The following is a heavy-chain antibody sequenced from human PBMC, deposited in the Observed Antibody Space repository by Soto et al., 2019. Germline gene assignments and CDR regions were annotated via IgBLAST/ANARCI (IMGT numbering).Heavy chain of an antibody. CDR3: APYGSGIYYISRDQY. V-gene: IGHV4-34*01. CDR2: IDHNCHT. Sequence: QVQLQQWGAGLLKPSETLSLTCAVYGGSFSGYCWSWIRQSPGKGLEWIGEIDHNCHTNYNPSLKGRVTISVDKSKNQFSLRLSSTTAADTATYYCAPYGSGIYYISRDQYWGQGTLVTVSS. J-gene: IGHJ4*02. CDR1: GGSFSGYC. D-gene: IGHD3-10*01.